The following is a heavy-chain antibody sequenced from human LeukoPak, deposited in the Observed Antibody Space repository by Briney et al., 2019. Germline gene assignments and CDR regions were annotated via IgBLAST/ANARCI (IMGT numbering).Heavy chain of an antibody. CDR1: GFTVSSNY. D-gene: IGHD3-22*01. J-gene: IGHJ3*02. CDR3: ARDLGRYDSNQGPLDAFDI. Sequence: PGESLRLSCAASGFTVSSNYMSWVRQAPGRGLEWVSDIYTSGSTYYAASVKGRFTISRDNSKNQLYLQMNSLTAEDTAVYYCARDLGRYDSNQGPLDAFDIWGQGTMVTVSS. CDR2: IYTSGST. V-gene: IGHV3-53*01.